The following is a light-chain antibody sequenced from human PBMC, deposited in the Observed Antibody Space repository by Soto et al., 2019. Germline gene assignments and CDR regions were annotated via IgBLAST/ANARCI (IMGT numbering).Light chain of an antibody. CDR2: EVT. CDR3: ASYKYNTTPLV. Sequence: QSALTQPASVSGSPGQSITISCTGTNNDIGDYHFVSWYQHHPGKAPKLLIYEVTNRPSGLSNRFSGAKSGSTASLTISGLQAEDEADYFCASYKYNTTPLVFGRGTKLTVL. CDR1: NNDIGDYHF. V-gene: IGLV2-14*01. J-gene: IGLJ3*02.